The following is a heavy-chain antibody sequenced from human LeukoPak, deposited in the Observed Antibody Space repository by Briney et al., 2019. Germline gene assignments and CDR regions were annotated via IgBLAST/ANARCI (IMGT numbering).Heavy chain of an antibody. D-gene: IGHD5-24*01. CDR3: AKSSNGYNSFGAFDY. CDR1: GFTFSSYA. V-gene: IGHV3-15*07. J-gene: IGHJ4*02. CDR2: IKSKTDGGTT. Sequence: PGRSLRLSCAASGFTFSSYAMHWVRQAPGKGLEWVGRIKSKTDGGTTDYAAPVKGRFTISRDDSKNTLYLQMNSLKTEDTAVYYCAKSSNGYNSFGAFDYWGQGTLVTVSS.